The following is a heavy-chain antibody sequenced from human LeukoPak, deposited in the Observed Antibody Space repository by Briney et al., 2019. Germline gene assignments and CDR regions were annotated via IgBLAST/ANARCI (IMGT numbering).Heavy chain of an antibody. Sequence: GASVKVSCKASGYTFTSYGISWVRQAPGQGLEWMGWISAYNGNTNYAQKLQGRVTMTTDTSTSTAYMELRSLRSDDMAVYYCARGFRAAAGTFNFDYWGQGTLVTVSS. J-gene: IGHJ4*02. CDR3: ARGFRAAAGTFNFDY. V-gene: IGHV1-18*03. CDR2: ISAYNGNT. D-gene: IGHD6-13*01. CDR1: GYTFTSYG.